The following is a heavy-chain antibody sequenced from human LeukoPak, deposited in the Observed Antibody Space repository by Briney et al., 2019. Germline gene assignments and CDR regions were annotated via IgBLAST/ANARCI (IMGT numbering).Heavy chain of an antibody. CDR1: GGSFSGYY. V-gene: IGHV4-34*01. CDR3: ARGLGYCSGGNCYSRYNGMDV. J-gene: IGHJ6*02. CDR2: INHSGST. Sequence: PSETLSLTCAVYGGSFSGYYWSWIRQPPGKGLEWIGEINHSGSTNYNPSLKSRVTISVDTSKNQFSLKLSSVTAADTAVYYCARGLGYCSGGNCYSRYNGMDVWGQGTTVTVSS. D-gene: IGHD2-15*01.